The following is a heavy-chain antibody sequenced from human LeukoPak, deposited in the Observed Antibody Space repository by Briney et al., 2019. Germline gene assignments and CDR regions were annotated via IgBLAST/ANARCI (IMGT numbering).Heavy chain of an antibody. Sequence: SETLSLTCTVSGGSISSYYWSWIRQPPGKGLEWIGYIYYSGSTNYNPSLKSRVTISVDTSKNQFSLKLSSVTAAGTAVYYCARQGVGYGEFDYWGQGTLVTVSS. CDR1: GGSISSYY. J-gene: IGHJ4*02. D-gene: IGHD5-12*01. CDR3: ARQGVGYGEFDY. CDR2: IYYSGST. V-gene: IGHV4-59*08.